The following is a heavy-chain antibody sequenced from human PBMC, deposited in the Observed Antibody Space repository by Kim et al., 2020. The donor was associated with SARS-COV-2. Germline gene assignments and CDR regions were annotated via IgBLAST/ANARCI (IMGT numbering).Heavy chain of an antibody. D-gene: IGHD3-10*01. CDR3: ARAVMVQGAMGWFDP. J-gene: IGHJ5*02. Sequence: GGSLRLSCAASGFTFSSYAMHWVRQAPGKGLEWVAVISYDGSNKYYVDSVKGRFTISRDNSKNTLYLQMNSQRAEDTAVYYCARAVMVQGAMGWFDPWGQGTMVTVCS. CDR1: GFTFSSYA. V-gene: IGHV3-30*04. CDR2: ISYDGSNK.